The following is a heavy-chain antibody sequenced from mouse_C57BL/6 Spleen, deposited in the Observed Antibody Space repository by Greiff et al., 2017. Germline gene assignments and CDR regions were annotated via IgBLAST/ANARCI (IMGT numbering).Heavy chain of an antibody. CDR1: GFSLTSYG. CDR2: IWGGGST. V-gene: IGHV2-9*01. D-gene: IGHD2-4*01. J-gene: IGHJ4*01. CDR3: AKHRLYDYDVGYAMDY. Sequence: VQGVESGPGLVAPSQSLSITCTVSGFSLTSYGVDWVRQPPGKGLEWLGVIWGGGSTNYNSALMSRLSISKDNSKSQVFLEMNSLQTDDTAMYYCAKHRLYDYDVGYAMDYWGQGTSVTVSS.